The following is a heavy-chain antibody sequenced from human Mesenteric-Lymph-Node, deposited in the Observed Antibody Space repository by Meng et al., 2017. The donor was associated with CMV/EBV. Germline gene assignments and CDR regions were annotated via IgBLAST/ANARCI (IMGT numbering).Heavy chain of an antibody. Sequence: GESLKISCAASGFTFHYYSMNWVRQAPGKGLEWVSTISGSSSHIFYADSVKGRFTVSRDNAKNSLYLQMNSLTAEDTAVYYCAREVGSGWYGPWGQGTLVTVSS. CDR1: GFTFHYYS. D-gene: IGHD6-19*01. V-gene: IGHV3-21*06. CDR2: ISGSSSHI. J-gene: IGHJ5*02. CDR3: AREVGSGWYGP.